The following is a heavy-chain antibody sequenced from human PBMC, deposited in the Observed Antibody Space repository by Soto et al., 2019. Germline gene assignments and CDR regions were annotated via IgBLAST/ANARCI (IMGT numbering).Heavy chain of an antibody. CDR1: GGTFSSYA. D-gene: IGHD5-12*01. CDR3: ARDRYGGYDGQFRYFDL. CDR2: IIPIFGTA. Sequence: QVQLVQSGAEVKKPGSSVKVSCKASGGTFSSYAISWVRQAPGQGLEWMGGIIPIFGTANYAQKFQGRVTITADECTSTAYMELSSLRSEDTAVYYCARDRYGGYDGQFRYFDLWGRGTLVTVSS. V-gene: IGHV1-69*01. J-gene: IGHJ2*01.